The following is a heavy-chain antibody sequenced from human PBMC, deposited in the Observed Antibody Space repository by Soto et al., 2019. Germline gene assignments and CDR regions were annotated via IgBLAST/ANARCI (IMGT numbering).Heavy chain of an antibody. J-gene: IGHJ4*02. D-gene: IGHD2-15*01. V-gene: IGHV3-66*04. CDR2: IYSGGST. Sequence: EVQLVESGGGLVQPGGSLRLSCAASGFTVSSNYMSWVRQAPGKGMEWVSVIYSGGSTYYADSVKGRFTISRDNSKNTLDLQMNSLRAEDTAVYYCARRGSGGRSHDYWGQGTLVTVSS. CDR3: ARRGSGGRSHDY. CDR1: GFTVSSNY.